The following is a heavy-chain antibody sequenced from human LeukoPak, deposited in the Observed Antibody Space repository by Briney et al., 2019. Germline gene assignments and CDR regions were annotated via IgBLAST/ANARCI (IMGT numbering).Heavy chain of an antibody. D-gene: IGHD2-2*03. CDR3: ARGQVDIVVVPASYYYYMDV. CDR1: GGSISSYY. Sequence: SVTLSLTCTVSGGSISSYYWSWIRQPPGKGLEWIGYIYYSGSTNYNPSLKSRVTISVDTSKNQFSLKLSSVTAADTAVYYCARGQVDIVVVPASYYYYMDVWGKGTTVTVSS. V-gene: IGHV4-59*01. CDR2: IYYSGST. J-gene: IGHJ6*03.